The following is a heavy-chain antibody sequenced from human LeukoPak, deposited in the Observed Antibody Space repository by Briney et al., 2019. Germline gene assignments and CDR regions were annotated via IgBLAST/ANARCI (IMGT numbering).Heavy chain of an antibody. V-gene: IGHV1-8*01. CDR3: ARGRYLLPFDY. CDR2: MNPNSGKT. Sequence: ASVKVSCKASGYTFTSYDINWVRQDTGQGLEWMGWMNPNSGKTGYAQKFQGRVTMTRNTSISTSYMELSSLRSEDTAVYYCARGRYLLPFDYWGQGTLVTVSS. D-gene: IGHD2-2*02. CDR1: GYTFTSYD. J-gene: IGHJ4*02.